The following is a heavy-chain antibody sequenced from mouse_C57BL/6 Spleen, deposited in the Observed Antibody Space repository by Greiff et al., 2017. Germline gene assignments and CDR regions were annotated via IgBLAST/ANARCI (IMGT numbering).Heavy chain of an antibody. J-gene: IGHJ2*01. V-gene: IGHV3-6*01. CDR1: GYSITSGYY. CDR2: ISYDGSN. CDR3: ARESYYYGSSYGSY. D-gene: IGHD1-1*01. Sequence: DVKLVESGPGLVKPSQSLSLTCSVTGYSITSGYYWNWIRQFPGNKLEWMGYISYDGSNNYNPSLKNRISITRDTSKNQFFLKLNSVTTEDTATYYCARESYYYGSSYGSYWGQGTTRTVSS.